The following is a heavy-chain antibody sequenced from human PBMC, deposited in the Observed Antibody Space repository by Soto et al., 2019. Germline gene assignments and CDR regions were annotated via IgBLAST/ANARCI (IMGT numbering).Heavy chain of an antibody. V-gene: IGHV3-30*18. D-gene: IGHD5-18*01. CDR2: ISYDGSNK. CDR3: AKDLVDTAMVTYYYYYMDV. Sequence: GGSLRLSCAASGFTFSSYGMHWVRQAPGKGLEWVAVISYDGSNKYYADSVKGRFTISRDNSKNTLYLQMNSLRAEDTAVYYCAKDLVDTAMVTYYYYYMDVWGKGTTVTVSS. CDR1: GFTFSSYG. J-gene: IGHJ6*03.